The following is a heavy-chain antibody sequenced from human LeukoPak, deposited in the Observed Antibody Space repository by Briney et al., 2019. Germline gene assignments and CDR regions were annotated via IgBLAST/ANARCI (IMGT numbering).Heavy chain of an antibody. V-gene: IGHV4-39*01. CDR3: ARLKPSGYYYHGAYYFDY. Sequence: SETLSLTCTVSGGSISSSSYYWGWIRQPPGKGLEWIGSIYYSGSTYYNPSLKSRVTISVDTSKNQFSLKLSSVTAADTAVYYRARLKPSGYYYHGAYYFDYWGQGTLVTVSS. J-gene: IGHJ4*02. CDR1: GGSISSSSYY. D-gene: IGHD3-22*01. CDR2: IYYSGST.